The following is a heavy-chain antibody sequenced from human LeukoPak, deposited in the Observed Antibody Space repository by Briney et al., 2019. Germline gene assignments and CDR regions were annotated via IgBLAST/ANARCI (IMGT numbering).Heavy chain of an antibody. V-gene: IGHV3-23*01. CDR3: ARVGVTNGDPRSPEYFQH. CDR1: GFTFSSYA. J-gene: IGHJ1*01. CDR2: ISGSGGST. D-gene: IGHD4-17*01. Sequence: PGGSLRLSCAASGFTFSSYAMSWVRQAPGKGLEWVSAISGSGGSTYYADSVKGRFTISRDNSKNTLYLQMNSLRAEDTAVYYCARVGVTNGDPRSPEYFQHWGQGTLVTVSS.